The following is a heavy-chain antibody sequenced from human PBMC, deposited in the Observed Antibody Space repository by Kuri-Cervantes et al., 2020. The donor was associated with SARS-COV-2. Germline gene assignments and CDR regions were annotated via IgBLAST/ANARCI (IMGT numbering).Heavy chain of an antibody. CDR2: ISYDGGNK. J-gene: IGHJ4*02. V-gene: IGHV3-30-3*01. Sequence: GGSLRLSCAASGFTFSSYAMHWVRQAPGKGLEWVAVISYDGGNKYYADSVKGRFTISGDNSKNTLYLQMNSLRAEDTAVYYCARDPRRWLQISVSYFDYWGQGTLDTVSS. D-gene: IGHD5-24*01. CDR1: GFTFSSYA. CDR3: ARDPRRWLQISVSYFDY.